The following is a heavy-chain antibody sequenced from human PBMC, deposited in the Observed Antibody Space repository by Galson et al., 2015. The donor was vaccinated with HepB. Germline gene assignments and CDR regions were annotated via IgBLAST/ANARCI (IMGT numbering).Heavy chain of an antibody. CDR2: IIPILGIA. Sequence: SVKASCKASGGTFSSYAISWVRQAPGQGLEWMGRIIPILGIANYAQKFQGRVTITADKSTSTAYMELSSLRSEDTAVYYCARDKWFGELSHYGMDVWGQGTTVTVSS. CDR1: GGTFSSYA. D-gene: IGHD3-10*01. J-gene: IGHJ6*02. CDR3: ARDKWFGELSHYGMDV. V-gene: IGHV1-69*04.